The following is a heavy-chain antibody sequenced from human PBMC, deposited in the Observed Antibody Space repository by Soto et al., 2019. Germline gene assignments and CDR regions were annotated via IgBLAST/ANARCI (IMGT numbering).Heavy chain of an antibody. CDR1: GYTFSAYY. CDR3: ARQQDRGIMAAGFDY. CDR2: INPNTGDT. D-gene: IGHD1-26*01. Sequence: SVKVSCKASGYTFSAYYVHWVRQAPDQGPEWMGWINPNTGDTYFAQKFQDRVTMTRDTPISTAYMEVGSLRSDDTAVYFCARQQDRGIMAAGFDYWGQGALVTVSS. V-gene: IGHV1-2*02. J-gene: IGHJ4*02.